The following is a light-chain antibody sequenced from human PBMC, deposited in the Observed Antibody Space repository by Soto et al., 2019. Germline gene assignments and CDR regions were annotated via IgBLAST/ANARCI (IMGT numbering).Light chain of an antibody. V-gene: IGKV3-11*01. Sequence: EVVLTQSPATLSLSPGERATLSCRASENVRTFVDWYQQKPGQAPRLLIHGASNRATGIPDRFSGSGSGTDFTLTISNLEPEDFAVYYCQQHSHWPPWTCGQGTRVEIK. CDR3: QQHSHWPPWT. J-gene: IGKJ1*01. CDR1: ENVRTF. CDR2: GAS.